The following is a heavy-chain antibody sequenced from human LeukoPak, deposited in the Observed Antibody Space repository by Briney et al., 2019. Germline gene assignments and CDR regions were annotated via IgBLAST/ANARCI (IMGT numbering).Heavy chain of an antibody. CDR1: GYTFTSYD. V-gene: IGHV1-8*01. D-gene: IGHD1-26*01. Sequence: ASVKVSCKASGYTFTSYDINWVRQATGQGLEWMGWMNPNSGNTGYAQKFQGRVTMTRNTSISTAYMELSSLRAEDTAVYYCARRQSEVTLWERYFYNMDVWGKGTSVTVSS. CDR3: ARRQSEVTLWERYFYNMDV. J-gene: IGHJ6*03. CDR2: MNPNSGNT.